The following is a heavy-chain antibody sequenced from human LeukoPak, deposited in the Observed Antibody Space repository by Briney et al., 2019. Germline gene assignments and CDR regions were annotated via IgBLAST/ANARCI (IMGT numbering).Heavy chain of an antibody. Sequence: AESLTLSCSASGCSVNIYYMNWVRQAPGKGLEWVSGISDSGGKTYYADPVKDRFTIYRDNSKNTLYLQMDSLRAEDTAVYYYAKDCVYYYDSSGPYYFDFWGQGTLVSVSS. CDR3: AKDCVYYYDSSGPYYFDF. V-gene: IGHV3-23*01. CDR1: GCSVNIYY. D-gene: IGHD3-22*01. CDR2: ISDSGGKT. J-gene: IGHJ4*02.